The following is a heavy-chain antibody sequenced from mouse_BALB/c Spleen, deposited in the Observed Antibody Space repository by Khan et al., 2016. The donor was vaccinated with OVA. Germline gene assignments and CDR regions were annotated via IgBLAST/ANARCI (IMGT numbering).Heavy chain of an antibody. CDR3: ARVHGEDFDY. CDR2: ISYSGNT. D-gene: IGHD1-2*01. J-gene: IGHJ2*02. Sequence: VQLKESGPGLVKPSQSLSLTCTVTGYSITSDYAWNWIRQFPGNKLEWMGFISYSGNTKYNPSLKSRFSITRDTSKNQFFLQLNSVTTEDTATYCCARVHGEDFDYWGQGTSLTVSS. CDR1: GYSITSDYA. V-gene: IGHV3-2*02.